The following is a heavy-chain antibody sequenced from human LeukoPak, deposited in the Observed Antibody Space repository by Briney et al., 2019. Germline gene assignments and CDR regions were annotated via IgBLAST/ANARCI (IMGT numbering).Heavy chain of an antibody. Sequence: GWSLRLSCAASGFTFSSYGMHWVRQAPGKGLEGVAVICYDGCTQYYVDSVKGRFTIYRDNSKNTMYLQMSSLRAEDTAVYYCARDRFKEQKVRYFHHWGQGTLDSVST. J-gene: IGHJ4*02. CDR3: ARDRFKEQKVRYFHH. CDR2: ICYDGCTQ. D-gene: IGHD3-10*01. V-gene: IGHV3-33*01. CDR1: GFTFSSYG.